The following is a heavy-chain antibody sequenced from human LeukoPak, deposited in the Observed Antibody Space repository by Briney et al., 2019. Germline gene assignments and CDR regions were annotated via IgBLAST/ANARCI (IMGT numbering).Heavy chain of an antibody. CDR1: GFTFSSYE. V-gene: IGHV3-48*03. J-gene: IGHJ4*02. Sequence: GGSPRLSCAASGFTFSSYEMNWVRQAPGKGLEWVSYISSSGSTIYYADSVKGRFTISRDNAKNSLYLQMNSLRAEDTAVYYCARAALSDFDWLPTGLDYWGQGIVVTVSS. CDR3: ARAALSDFDWLPTGLDY. CDR2: ISSSGSTI. D-gene: IGHD3-9*01.